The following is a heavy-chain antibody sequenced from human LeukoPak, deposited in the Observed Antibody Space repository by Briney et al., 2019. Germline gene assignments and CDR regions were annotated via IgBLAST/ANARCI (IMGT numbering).Heavy chain of an antibody. CDR3: AKRAVAGTYYFDY. CDR1: GFTFNSDA. J-gene: IGHJ4*02. Sequence: PGGSLRLSCAASGFTFNSDAMSWVRQAPGKGLEWVPVISASGASPYYADSVKGRFTISRDNSKNTLYLQMNSLRAEDTAVYYCAKRAVAGTYYFDYWGQGTLVTVSS. V-gene: IGHV3-23*01. D-gene: IGHD6-19*01. CDR2: ISASGASP.